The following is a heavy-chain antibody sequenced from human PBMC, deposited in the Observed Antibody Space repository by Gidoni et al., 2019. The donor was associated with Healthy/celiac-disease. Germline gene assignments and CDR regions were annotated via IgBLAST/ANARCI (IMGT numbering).Heavy chain of an antibody. CDR3: AKVGGKAAVDAFDI. V-gene: IGHV3-9*01. CDR1: GFTFDGYA. Sequence: EVQLVESGGSLVEPGRSLRLDCSASGFTFDGYAMHWVRQAPGKGLEWVSGISWNSGSIGYADSVKGRFTISRDNAKNSLYLQMNSLRAEDTALYYCAKVGGKAAVDAFDIWGQGTMVTVSS. CDR2: ISWNSGSI. J-gene: IGHJ3*02. D-gene: IGHD6-13*01.